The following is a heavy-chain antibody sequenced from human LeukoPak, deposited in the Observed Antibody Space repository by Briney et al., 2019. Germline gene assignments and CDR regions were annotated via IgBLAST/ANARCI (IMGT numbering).Heavy chain of an antibody. Sequence: ASVKVSCKASGYTFTSYAMHWVRQAPGQRLEWMGWTNAGNGNTKYSQKFQGRVTITSDTCADTAYMELSSLRSEDTAVYYCARLKYCTNGVCYAGFNYWGQGTLVTVSS. CDR1: GYTFTSYA. V-gene: IGHV1-3*01. D-gene: IGHD2-8*01. CDR2: TNAGNGNT. CDR3: ARLKYCTNGVCYAGFNY. J-gene: IGHJ4*02.